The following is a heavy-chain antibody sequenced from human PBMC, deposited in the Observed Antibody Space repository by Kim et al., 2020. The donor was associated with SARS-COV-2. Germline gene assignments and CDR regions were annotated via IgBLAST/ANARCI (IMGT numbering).Heavy chain of an antibody. V-gene: IGHV3-33*01. CDR1: GFTFSSYG. J-gene: IGHJ4*02. Sequence: GGSLRLSCAASGFTFSSYGMHWVRQAPGKGLEWVAVIWYDGSNKYYADSVKGRFTISRDNSKNTLYLQMNSLRAEDTAVYYCAREGQEYDSSGYSYYFDYWGQGTLVTVSS. D-gene: IGHD3-22*01. CDR3: AREGQEYDSSGYSYYFDY. CDR2: IWYDGSNK.